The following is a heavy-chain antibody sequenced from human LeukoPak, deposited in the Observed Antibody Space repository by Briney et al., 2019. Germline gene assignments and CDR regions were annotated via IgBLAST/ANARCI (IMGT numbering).Heavy chain of an antibody. CDR3: ARPAEPTYYYDSSGYPY. D-gene: IGHD3-22*01. Sequence: SETLSLTCAVYGGSFSVYYWSWIRQPPGKGLEWIGEINHSGSTNYNPSLKSRVTISVDTSKNQFSLKLSSVTAADTAVYYCARPAEPTYYYDSSGYPYWGQGTLVTVSS. V-gene: IGHV4-34*01. J-gene: IGHJ4*02. CDR1: GGSFSVYY. CDR2: INHSGST.